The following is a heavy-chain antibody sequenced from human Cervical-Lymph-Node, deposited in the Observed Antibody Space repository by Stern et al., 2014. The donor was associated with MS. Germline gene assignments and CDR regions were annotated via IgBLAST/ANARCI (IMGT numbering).Heavy chain of an antibody. CDR2: ISGSGGTT. Sequence: EVQLVESGGGLVQPGGSLRLSCAASGFTFSSYAMTWVRQAPGKGLEGVSTISGSGGTTYYAGSVKGRFTISRDNSKNTLYLQMNSLRAEDTAVYYCAKGTAARPYFGMDVWGQGTTVTVSS. D-gene: IGHD2-2*01. V-gene: IGHV3-23*04. J-gene: IGHJ6*02. CDR1: GFTFSSYA. CDR3: AKGTAARPYFGMDV.